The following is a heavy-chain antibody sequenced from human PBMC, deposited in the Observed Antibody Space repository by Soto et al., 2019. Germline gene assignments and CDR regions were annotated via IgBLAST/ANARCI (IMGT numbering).Heavy chain of an antibody. CDR2: IYYSGST. J-gene: IGHJ6*02. V-gene: IGHV4-59*08. CDR3: ARLLNSFGGVIAPRYYGMDV. CDR1: GGSISSHY. D-gene: IGHD3-16*02. Sequence: PSETLSLTCTVSGGSISSHYWSWIRQPPGQGLEWIGYIYYSGSTNYNPSLKSRVTISVDTSKSQFSLRLSSVTAADTAVYYCARLLNSFGGVIAPRYYGMDVWGQGTTVTVSS.